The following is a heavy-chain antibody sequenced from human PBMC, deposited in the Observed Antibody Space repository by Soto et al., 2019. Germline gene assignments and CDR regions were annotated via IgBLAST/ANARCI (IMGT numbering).Heavy chain of an antibody. Sequence: PSETLSLTCAVYGGSFSGYYWSWIRQPPGKGLEWIGEINHGGSTNYNPSLKSRVTMSVDTSKNQFSLKLSSVTAADTALYYCARFGGHTVANDYWSQGILVTVS. CDR1: GGSFSGYY. V-gene: IGHV4-34*01. J-gene: IGHJ4*02. D-gene: IGHD3-10*01. CDR3: ARFGGHTVANDY. CDR2: INHGGST.